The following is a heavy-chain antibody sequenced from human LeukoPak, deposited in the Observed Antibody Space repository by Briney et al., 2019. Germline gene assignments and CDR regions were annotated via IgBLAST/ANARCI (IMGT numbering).Heavy chain of an antibody. CDR1: GGSISSYY. V-gene: IGHV4-59*01. D-gene: IGHD2-2*01. Sequence: SETLSLTCTASGGSISSYYWSWIRQPPGKGLEWIGYIYYSGSTNYNPSLKSRVTISVDTSKNQFSLKLSSVTAADTAVYYCARASPPDCSSTSCYRRHTFDYWGQGALVTVSS. CDR3: ARASPPDCSSTSCYRRHTFDY. J-gene: IGHJ4*02. CDR2: IYYSGST.